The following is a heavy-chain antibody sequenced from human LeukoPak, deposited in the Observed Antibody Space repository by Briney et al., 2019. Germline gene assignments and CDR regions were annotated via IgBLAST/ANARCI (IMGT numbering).Heavy chain of an antibody. V-gene: IGHV4-39*01. CDR1: GGSISSSSYY. CDR3: ARSAAYYDFWSGISFDP. CDR2: IYYSGST. D-gene: IGHD3-3*01. J-gene: IGHJ5*02. Sequence: SETLSLTCTVSGGSISSSSYYWGWIRQPPGKGLEWIGSIYYSGSTYYNPSLKSRVTISVDTSKNQFSLKLSSVTAADTAVYYCARSAAYYDFWSGISFDPWGQGTQVTVSS.